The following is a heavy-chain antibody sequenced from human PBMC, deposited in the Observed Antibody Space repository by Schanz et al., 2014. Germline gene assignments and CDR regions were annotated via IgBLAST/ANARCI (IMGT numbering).Heavy chain of an antibody. D-gene: IGHD2-21*01. Sequence: QVRLVESGGGVVQPGRSLRLSCAASGFTLSSYGMHWVRQAPGKGLEWVAFINSDGTKRFYADSVKILFTISRDNSRNTLYLQMNRLRAEDTSVYYCARDGYSVVVISPTEIFDIWGQGTMVTVSP. CDR1: GFTLSSYG. V-gene: IGHV3-33*08. CDR3: ARDGYSVVVISPTEIFDI. J-gene: IGHJ3*02. CDR2: INSDGTKR.